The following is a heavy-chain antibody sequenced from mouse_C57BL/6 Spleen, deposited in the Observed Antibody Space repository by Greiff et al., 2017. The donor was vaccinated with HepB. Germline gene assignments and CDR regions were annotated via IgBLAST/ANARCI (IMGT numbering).Heavy chain of an antibody. J-gene: IGHJ1*03. CDR3: AKNYYSNYEDYWYFDV. CDR1: GFSLTSYG. D-gene: IGHD2-5*01. CDR2: IWRGGST. V-gene: IGHV2-5*01. Sequence: VQLQQSGPGLVQPSQSLSITCTVSGFSLTSYGVHWVRQSPGKGLEWLGVIWRGGSTDYNAAFMSRLSITKDNSKSQVFFKMNSLQADDTAIYYCAKNYYSNYEDYWYFDVWGTGTTVTVSS.